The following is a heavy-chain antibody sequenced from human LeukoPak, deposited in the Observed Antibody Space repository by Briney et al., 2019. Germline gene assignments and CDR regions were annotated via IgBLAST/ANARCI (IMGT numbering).Heavy chain of an antibody. D-gene: IGHD4-17*01. CDR2: FGISGTI. J-gene: IGHJ4*02. Sequence: SGGSLRLSCAASGFTVNTYDMHWVRQAPGEGPEWIAYFGISGTIYYADSVRGRFTIPRDNAKNSLFLQMNSRRVDDTAIYYCAGYGVYPYWGQGTPVTVSS. CDR3: AGYGVYPY. CDR1: GFTVNTYD. V-gene: IGHV3-48*01.